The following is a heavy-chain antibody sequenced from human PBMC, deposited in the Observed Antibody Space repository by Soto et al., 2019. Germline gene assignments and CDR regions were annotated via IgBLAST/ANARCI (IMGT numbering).Heavy chain of an antibody. Sequence: QVQLVQSGAEVKKPGASVKVSCKASGYTFTSYDINWVRQATGQGLEWMGWMNPNSGNTGYAQKFRGRVTMTRNTSITTAYMELSSLRSEDTAVYYCAREKSSGNYNDYWGQGTLVTVSS. CDR2: MNPNSGNT. V-gene: IGHV1-8*01. D-gene: IGHD3-22*01. CDR3: AREKSSGNYNDY. CDR1: GYTFTSYD. J-gene: IGHJ4*02.